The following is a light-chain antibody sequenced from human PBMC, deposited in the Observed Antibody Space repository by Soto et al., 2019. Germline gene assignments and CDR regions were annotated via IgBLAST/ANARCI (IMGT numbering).Light chain of an antibody. CDR3: ATWDDKVYGPV. CDR2: RSD. Sequence: QSVLTQPPSASGTPGQRVTISCSGSSSTIGSNPVQWYRQLPGTAPQLLIYRSDQRPSGVPDRFSGSKSGTSASLTISGLQSEDEADYHCATWDDKVYGPVFGGGTKLTVL. V-gene: IGLV1-44*01. CDR1: SSTIGSNP. J-gene: IGLJ3*02.